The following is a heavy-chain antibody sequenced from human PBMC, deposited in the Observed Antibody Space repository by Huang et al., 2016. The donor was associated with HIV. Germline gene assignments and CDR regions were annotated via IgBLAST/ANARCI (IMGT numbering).Heavy chain of an antibody. Sequence: QVQLVESGGGVAQPGRSLRLSCTAHGFSFRKDAVDWVRQGPGKGLEVVRVISDDGNTTHYAYCVKGRFTLARDNSKDTMYLQMNSLRPEDTSVYYCARVTTPTGGPVRGIIYPSANDFWCQGTLVTVSS. CDR1: GFSFRKDA. D-gene: IGHD3-10*01. J-gene: IGHJ4*02. CDR2: ISDDGNTT. CDR3: ARVTTPTGGPVRGIIYPSANDF. V-gene: IGHV3-30*04.